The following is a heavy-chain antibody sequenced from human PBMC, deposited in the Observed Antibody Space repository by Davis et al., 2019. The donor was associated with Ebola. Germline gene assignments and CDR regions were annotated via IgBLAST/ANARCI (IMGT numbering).Heavy chain of an antibody. CDR2: IYYSGST. J-gene: IGHJ4*02. CDR1: GGSISSYY. D-gene: IGHD2-21*01. Sequence: MPGGSLRLSCTVSGGSISSYYWSWIRQPPGKGLEWIGYIYYSGSTNYNPSLKSRVTLSVDTSKNQFSLKLSSVTAADTAVYYCARGVFYDYWGQGTLVTVSS. CDR3: ARGVFYDY. V-gene: IGHV4-59*01.